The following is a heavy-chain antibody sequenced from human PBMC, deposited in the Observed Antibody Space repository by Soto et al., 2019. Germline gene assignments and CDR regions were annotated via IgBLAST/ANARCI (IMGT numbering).Heavy chain of an antibody. V-gene: IGHV4-34*02. CDR2: INHSGST. CDR3: ARGSMIVVVITPFDY. Sequence: QVQLQQWGAGLLKPSETLSLTCVVYGGSFSAYYWSWIRQPPRKGLEWIGEINHSGSTNYNPSLKSRVTISVDTSKNQFSLKLSSVTAADTAVYYCARGSMIVVVITPFDYWGQGTLVTVSS. J-gene: IGHJ4*02. D-gene: IGHD3-22*01. CDR1: GGSFSAYY.